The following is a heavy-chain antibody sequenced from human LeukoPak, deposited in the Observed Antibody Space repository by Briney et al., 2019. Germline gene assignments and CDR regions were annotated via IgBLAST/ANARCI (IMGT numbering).Heavy chain of an antibody. CDR2: ISGSGGST. D-gene: IGHD3-3*01. V-gene: IGHV3-23*01. CDR1: GFTFSSYA. Sequence: GGSLRLSCTASGFTFSSYAMSWVRLAPGKGLEWVSAISGSGGSTYYADSVKGRFTISRDNSKNTLYLQMNSLRAEDTAVYYCAKIRPPYYDFWSDAFDIWGQGTMVTVSS. J-gene: IGHJ3*02. CDR3: AKIRPPYYDFWSDAFDI.